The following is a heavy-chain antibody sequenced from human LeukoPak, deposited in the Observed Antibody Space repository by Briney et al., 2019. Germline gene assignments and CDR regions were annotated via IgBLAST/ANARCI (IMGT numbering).Heavy chain of an antibody. Sequence: PGESLRLSCAASGFSFGSFAMTWVRQAPGKGLEWVAVIWYDGSNKYYADSVKGRFTISRDNSKNTLYLQMNSLRAEDTAVYYCAKDDSSGYYYLPMYWGQGTLVTVSS. CDR2: IWYDGSNK. V-gene: IGHV3-33*06. CDR1: GFSFGSFA. CDR3: AKDDSSGYYYLPMY. D-gene: IGHD3-22*01. J-gene: IGHJ4*02.